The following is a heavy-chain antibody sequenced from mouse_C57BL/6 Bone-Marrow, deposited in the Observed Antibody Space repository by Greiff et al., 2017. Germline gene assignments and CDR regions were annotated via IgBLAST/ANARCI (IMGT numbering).Heavy chain of an antibody. Sequence: VKLVESGPELVKPGASVKISCKASGYAFSSSWMNWVKQRPGKGLEWIGRIYPGDGDTNYNGKFKGKATMTADKSSSTAYMQLSSLTSEDSAVYSCAARPSSTVVGDFDFCCQGTTPTVSS. CDR2: IYPGDGDT. V-gene: IGHV1-82*01. D-gene: IGHD1-1*01. CDR1: GYAFSSSW. J-gene: IGHJ2*01. CDR3: AARPSSTVVGDFDF.